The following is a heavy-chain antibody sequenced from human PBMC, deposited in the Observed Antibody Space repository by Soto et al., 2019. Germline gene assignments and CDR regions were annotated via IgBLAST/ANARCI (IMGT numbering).Heavy chain of an antibody. Sequence: SETLSLTCTVSGGSISTYYWTWIRQPPGKGLEWIGYIHYSGSTNYNSSLKSRVTISINTSKNQFSLNLTSVTAADTAVYYCAAGEASSRNLAPYYLDFWGQGTLVTVSS. J-gene: IGHJ4*02. CDR2: IHYSGST. CDR1: GGSISTYY. V-gene: IGHV4-59*01. CDR3: AAGEASSRNLAPYYLDF. D-gene: IGHD6-13*01.